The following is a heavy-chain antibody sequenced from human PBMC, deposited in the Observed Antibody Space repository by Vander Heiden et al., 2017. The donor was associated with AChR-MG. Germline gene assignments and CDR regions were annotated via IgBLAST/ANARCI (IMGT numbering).Heavy chain of an antibody. D-gene: IGHD4-4*01. Sequence: EVQLVETGGGLIQPGGSLRLSCAASGFTVSSNYMSWVRQAPGKGLEWVSVIYSGGSTYYADSVKGRFTISRDNSKNTLYLQMNSLRAEDTAVYYCASCDYSNISYYYGMDVWGQGTTVTVSS. CDR1: GFTVSSNY. V-gene: IGHV3-53*02. CDR3: ASCDYSNISYYYGMDV. J-gene: IGHJ6*02. CDR2: IYSGGST.